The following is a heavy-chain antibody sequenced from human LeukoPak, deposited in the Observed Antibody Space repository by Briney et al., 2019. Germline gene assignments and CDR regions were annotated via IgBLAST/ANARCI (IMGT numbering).Heavy chain of an antibody. CDR1: GDSVSSNSAT. V-gene: IGHV6-1*01. CDR3: ARDPYSSGWLDY. CDR2: TYYRSKWYN. Sequence: SQTLSLTCAISGDSVSSNSATWNWIRQSPSRGLEWLGRTYYRSKWYNDYALSVKSRITINPDTSRTRFSLQLNSVTPDDTAVYYCARDPYSSGWLDYWGQGSLVTVSS. J-gene: IGHJ4*02. D-gene: IGHD6-19*01.